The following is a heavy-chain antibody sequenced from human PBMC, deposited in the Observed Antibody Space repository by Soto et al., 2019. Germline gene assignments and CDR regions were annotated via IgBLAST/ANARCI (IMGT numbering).Heavy chain of an antibody. CDR2: IWYDGSNK. V-gene: IGHV3-33*01. J-gene: IGHJ4*02. CDR1: GFTFSSYG. CDR3: ARDTTMIVSEYYFDY. Sequence: QVQLVESGGGVVQPGRSLRLSCAASGFTFSSYGMHWVRQAPGKGLEWVAVIWYDGSNKYYADSVKGRFTISRDNSKNTLYRQMNSLRAEDTAVYYCARDTTMIVSEYYFDYWGQGTLVTVSS. D-gene: IGHD3-22*01.